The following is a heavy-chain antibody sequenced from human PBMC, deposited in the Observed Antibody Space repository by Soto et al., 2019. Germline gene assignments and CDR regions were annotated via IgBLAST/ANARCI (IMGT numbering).Heavy chain of an antibody. CDR1: GGSISSGGYY. D-gene: IGHD3-22*01. Sequence: TLSLTCTVSGGSISSGGYYWSWIRQHPGKGLEWIGYIYYSGSTYYNPSLKSRVTISVDTSKNQFSLKLSSVTAADTAVYYCARDHPSPRRNNYYDSSGYSYGMDVWGQGTTVTVSS. V-gene: IGHV4-31*03. J-gene: IGHJ6*02. CDR2: IYYSGST. CDR3: ARDHPSPRRNNYYDSSGYSYGMDV.